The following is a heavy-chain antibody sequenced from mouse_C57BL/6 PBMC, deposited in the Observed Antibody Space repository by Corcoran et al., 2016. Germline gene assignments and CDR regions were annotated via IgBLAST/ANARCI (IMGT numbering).Heavy chain of an antibody. CDR3: ARSEGRGYAMDY. V-gene: IGHV9-3*01. J-gene: IGHJ4*01. D-gene: IGHD3-3*01. CDR2: INTYSGVP. Sequence: QIQLVQSGPELKKPGETVKISCKASGYTFTTYGLSWVKQAPGKGLKWRGWINTYSGVPTYADDFKGRFAFSLETSASTAYLQINNLKNEDTATYFCARSEGRGYAMDYWGQGTSVTVSS. CDR1: GYTFTTYG.